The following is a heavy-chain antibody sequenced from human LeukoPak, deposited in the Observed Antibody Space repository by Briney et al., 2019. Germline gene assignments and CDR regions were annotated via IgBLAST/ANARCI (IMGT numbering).Heavy chain of an antibody. CDR2: ISYDGSNK. D-gene: IGHD3-22*01. J-gene: IGHJ4*02. CDR1: GFTFSSYG. V-gene: IGHV3-30*03. Sequence: GGSLRLSCAASGFTFSSYGMHWVRQAPGKGLEWVAVISYDGSNKYYADSVKGRFTISRDNSKNTLYLQMNSLRAEDTAVYYCARDGARLNYYDSSGYYYWWGQGTLVTVSS. CDR3: ARDGARLNYYDSSGYYYW.